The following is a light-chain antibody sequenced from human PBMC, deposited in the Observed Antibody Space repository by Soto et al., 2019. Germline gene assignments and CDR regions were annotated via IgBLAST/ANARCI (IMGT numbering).Light chain of an antibody. J-gene: IGLJ2*01. CDR2: VNSDGSH. CDR1: SGHSSYA. V-gene: IGLV4-69*01. CDR3: QTWGTGIVV. Sequence: QLVLTQSPSASASLGASVKFTFTLSSGHSSYAIAWHQQQPEKGPRYLMKVNSDGSHSKGDGIPDRFSGSSSGAERYLTISSLQSEDEADYYCQTWGTGIVVFGGGTKLTVL.